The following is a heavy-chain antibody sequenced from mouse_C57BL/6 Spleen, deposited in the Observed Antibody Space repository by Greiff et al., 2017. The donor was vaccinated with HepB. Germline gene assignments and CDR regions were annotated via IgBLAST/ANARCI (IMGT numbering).Heavy chain of an antibody. CDR3: ARLLITTVVNWYFDV. D-gene: IGHD1-1*01. J-gene: IGHJ1*03. CDR2: ISGGGGNT. Sequence: EVKLMESGGGLVKPGGSLKLSCAASGFTFSSYTMSWVRQTPEKRLEWVATISGGGGNTYYPDSVKGRFTISRDNAKNTLYLQMSSLRSEDTALYYCARLLITTVVNWYFDVWGTGTTVTVSS. V-gene: IGHV5-9*01. CDR1: GFTFSSYT.